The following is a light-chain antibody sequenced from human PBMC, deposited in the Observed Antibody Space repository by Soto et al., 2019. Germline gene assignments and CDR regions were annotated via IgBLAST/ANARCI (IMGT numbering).Light chain of an antibody. Sequence: DIVMTQSPLSLPVTPGEPAPISCRSSQSLLHSNGYNYLDWYLQKPGQSPQLLIYEVSTRVSGVPDRFSGSGSGTDFTLEISRVETDDVGIYYCMQSTQLPPTFGQGTRLEIK. CDR3: MQSTQLPPT. CDR1: QSLLHSNGYNY. J-gene: IGKJ5*01. CDR2: EVS. V-gene: IGKV2D-29*02.